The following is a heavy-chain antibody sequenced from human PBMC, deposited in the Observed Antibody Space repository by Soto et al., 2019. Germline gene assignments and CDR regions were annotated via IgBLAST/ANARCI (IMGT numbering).Heavy chain of an antibody. D-gene: IGHD3-10*01. Sequence: GASVKVSCKAIGYSFTRHYMHWVRQAPGQGLEWMGTIFPGGVNIAYAQKFEGRVTMTKDTSASTAYMELSSLRSEDTAVYYCARGQFGELLYALDYWGQGTLVTVSS. CDR1: GYSFTRHY. CDR2: IFPGGVNI. V-gene: IGHV1-46*01. CDR3: ARGQFGELLYALDY. J-gene: IGHJ4*02.